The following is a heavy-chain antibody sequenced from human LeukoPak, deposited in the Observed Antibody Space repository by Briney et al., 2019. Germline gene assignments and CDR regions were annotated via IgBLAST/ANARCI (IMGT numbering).Heavy chain of an antibody. CDR1: GFTVSSSY. CDR3: ARKTPRCGDYDY. Sequence: GGSLRLSCAASGFTVSSSYMSWVRQAPGKGLEWVSLIYSAGSTYYADSVKGRFTISRDNSKNTLYLQMNSLRAEDTAVYYCARKTPRCGDYDYWGQGTLVTVSS. CDR2: IYSAGST. D-gene: IGHD2-15*01. J-gene: IGHJ4*02. V-gene: IGHV3-66*01.